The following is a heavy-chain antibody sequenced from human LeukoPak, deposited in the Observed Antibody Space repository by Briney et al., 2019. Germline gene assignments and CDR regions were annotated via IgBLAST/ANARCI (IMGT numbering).Heavy chain of an antibody. J-gene: IGHJ6*02. CDR1: GYTFTSYG. V-gene: IGHV1-18*01. CDR2: SSAYNGNT. D-gene: IGHD2-15*01. Sequence: GASVKVSCKASGYTFTSYGISWVRQAPGQGLEWMGWSSAYNGNTNYAQKLQGRVTMTTDTSTSTAYMELRSLRSDDTAVYYCARDLGGYYYYGMDVWGQGTTVTVSS. CDR3: ARDLGGYYYYGMDV.